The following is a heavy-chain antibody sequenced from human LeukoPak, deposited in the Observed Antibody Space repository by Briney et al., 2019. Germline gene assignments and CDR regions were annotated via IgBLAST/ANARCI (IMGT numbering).Heavy chain of an antibody. CDR2: ITSDGAT. J-gene: IGHJ4*02. Sequence: GGSLRLSCAASGFPFSAYWMLWARQAPGKGLVWVSRITSDGATSYADSVKGRFTISRENAKNTLYLQLNSLRAEDTAVYYCARIDGVTDFWGQGTLVTVSS. CDR1: GFPFSAYW. D-gene: IGHD3-16*01. V-gene: IGHV3-74*01. CDR3: ARIDGVTDF.